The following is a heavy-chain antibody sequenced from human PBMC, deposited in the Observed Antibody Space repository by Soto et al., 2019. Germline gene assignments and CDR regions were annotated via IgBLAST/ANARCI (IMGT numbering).Heavy chain of an antibody. CDR3: AKDRDCSSTSCSRVYDAFDI. CDR1: GFTFSSYA. J-gene: IGHJ3*02. D-gene: IGHD2-2*01. CDR2: ISGSGGST. Sequence: GGSLILSCAASGFTFSSYAMSWVRQAPGKGLEWVSAISGSGGSTYYADSVKGRFTISRDNSKNTLYLQMNSLRAEDTAVYYCAKDRDCSSTSCSRVYDAFDIWGQGTMVTVSS. V-gene: IGHV3-23*01.